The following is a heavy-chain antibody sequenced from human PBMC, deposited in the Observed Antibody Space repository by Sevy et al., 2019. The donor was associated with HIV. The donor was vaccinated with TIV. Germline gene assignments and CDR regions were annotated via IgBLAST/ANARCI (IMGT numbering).Heavy chain of an antibody. CDR2: LKSKADGGTV. D-gene: IGHD1-1*01. J-gene: IGHJ4*02. CDR3: TRWKGLQSIFDY. CDR1: GFTFGDYA. Sequence: GGSLRLSCTTSGFTFGDYAMNWVCQAPGKGLEWVAFLKSKADGGTVDHAASVKGRFTISRDDSKSIAYLQMNDLTTEDTGVYYCTRWKGLQSIFDYWGQRALVTVSS. V-gene: IGHV3-49*04.